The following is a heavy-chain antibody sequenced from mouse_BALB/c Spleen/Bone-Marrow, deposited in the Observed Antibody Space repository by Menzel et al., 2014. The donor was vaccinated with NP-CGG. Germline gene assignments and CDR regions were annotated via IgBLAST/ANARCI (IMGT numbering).Heavy chain of an antibody. CDR1: GFTFSSYG. CDR2: INSNGGST. J-gene: IGHJ2*03. V-gene: IGHV5-6-3*01. CDR3: ARVWYFDY. Sequence: EVMLVESGGGLVQPGGSLKLSCAASGFTFSSYGMSWVRQTPDKRLELVATINSNGGSTYYPDCVKGRFTISRDNAKNTLYLQMSSLKSEDTAMYYCARVWYFDYSGQGTSLTVSS.